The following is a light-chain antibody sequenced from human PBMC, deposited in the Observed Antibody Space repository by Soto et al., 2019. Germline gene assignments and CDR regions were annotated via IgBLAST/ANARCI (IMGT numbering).Light chain of an antibody. CDR3: QQNYSAPYT. J-gene: IGKJ2*01. CDR1: QSVLYISNNNNY. CDR2: WAS. V-gene: IGKV4-1*01. Sequence: DIVMTQSPDSLAVSLGERATFNCKSSQSVLYISNNNNYLAWYQQKPGQPPKLLIYWASTRESGVPDRFSGSGSGTDFTLTISSLQAEDVAVYYCQQNYSAPYTFGQGTKLEIK.